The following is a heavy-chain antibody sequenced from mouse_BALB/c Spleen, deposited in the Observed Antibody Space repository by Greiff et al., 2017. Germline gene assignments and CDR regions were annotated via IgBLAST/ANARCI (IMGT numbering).Heavy chain of an antibody. D-gene: IGHD4-1*01. J-gene: IGHJ2*01. V-gene: IGHV5-17*02. CDR2: ISSGSSTI. CDR1: GFTFSSFG. CDR3: VTGTGY. Sequence: EVQLVESGGGLVQPGGSRKLSCAASGFTFSSFGMHWVRQAPEKGLEWVAYISSGSSTIYYADTVKGRFTISRDNPKNTLFLQMTSLRSEDTDMCYCVTGTGYWGQGTTLTVSS.